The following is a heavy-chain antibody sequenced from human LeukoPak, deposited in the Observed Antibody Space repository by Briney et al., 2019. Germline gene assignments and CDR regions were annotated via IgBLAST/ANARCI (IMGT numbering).Heavy chain of an antibody. Sequence: PGGSLRLSCTASGFTFGDYAMSWFRQAPGKGLEWVGFIRSKAYGGTTEYAASVKGRFTISRDDSKSIAYLQMNSLKTEDTAVYYCTRRVEYVWGSYRYLFDYWGQGTLVTVSS. CDR3: TRRVEYVWGSYRYLFDY. CDR2: IRSKAYGGTT. D-gene: IGHD3-16*02. CDR1: GFTFGDYA. V-gene: IGHV3-49*03. J-gene: IGHJ4*02.